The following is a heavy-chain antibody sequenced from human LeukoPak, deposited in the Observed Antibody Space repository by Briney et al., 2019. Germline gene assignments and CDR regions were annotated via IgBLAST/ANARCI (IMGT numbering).Heavy chain of an antibody. CDR1: GGTFSSYA. CDR2: IIPIFGTA. Sequence: SVKVSCKASGGTFSSYAISWVRQAPGQGLEWMGAIIPIFGTANYAQKFQGRVTITTDESTSTAYMELSSLRSEDTAVYYCAREAEVPAAHYYYYYYMDVWGKGTTVTVSS. V-gene: IGHV1-69*05. CDR3: AREAEVPAAHYYYYYYMDV. J-gene: IGHJ6*03. D-gene: IGHD2-2*01.